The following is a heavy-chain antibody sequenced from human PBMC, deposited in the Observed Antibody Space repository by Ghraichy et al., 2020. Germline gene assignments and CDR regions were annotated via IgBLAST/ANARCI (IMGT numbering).Heavy chain of an antibody. D-gene: IGHD6-19*01. J-gene: IGHJ4*02. CDR2: IYYSGST. V-gene: IGHV4-39*01. Sequence: SETLSLTCTVSGGSISSSSYYWGWIRQPPGKGLEWIGSIYYSGSTYYNPSLKSRVTISVDTSKNQFSLKLSSVTAADTAVYYCARHPSGWYPQTPDYFDYWGQGTLVTVSS. CDR3: ARHPSGWYPQTPDYFDY. CDR1: GGSISSSSYY.